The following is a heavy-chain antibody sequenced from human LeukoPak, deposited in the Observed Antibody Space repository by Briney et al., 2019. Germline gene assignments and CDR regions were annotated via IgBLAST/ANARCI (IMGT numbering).Heavy chain of an antibody. CDR1: GYTFTNYH. Sequence: ASVKVSCKASGYTFTNYHMHWVRQAPGQGLEWLGLVKPKSGDSDFVQKFRGRVTVTTDVSTTTIHMELSNLRSDDTAVYYCARDEGQWLTTSWFDPWGQGTLVTVSS. CDR2: VKPKSGDS. CDR3: ARDEGQWLTTSWFDP. D-gene: IGHD6-19*01. J-gene: IGHJ5*02. V-gene: IGHV1-2*06.